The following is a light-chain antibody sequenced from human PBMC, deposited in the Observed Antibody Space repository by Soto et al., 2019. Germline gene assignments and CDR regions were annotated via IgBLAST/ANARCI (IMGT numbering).Light chain of an antibody. J-gene: IGLJ1*01. CDR2: DVT. Sequence: QSALTQPRSVSGSPGQSLTISCTGTSSDVGGYNYVSWYQQHPGKVPKLVIYDVTKRPSGVPDRFSGSKSGNTASLTISGLQSEDEADYYCCSHAGSYTYVFGTGTKVTVL. CDR1: SSDVGGYNY. CDR3: CSHAGSYTYV. V-gene: IGLV2-11*01.